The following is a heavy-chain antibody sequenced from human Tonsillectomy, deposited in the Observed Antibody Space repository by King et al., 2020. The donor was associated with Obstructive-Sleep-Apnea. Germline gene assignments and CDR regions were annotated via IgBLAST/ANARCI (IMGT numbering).Heavy chain of an antibody. Sequence: QLQESGPGLVKPSETLSLTCTVSGDSGASISNYYWSWIRQPPGKGLEWIGYMYYSGNTNFNPSLKSRVTISADSSKIQFSLRLSPGTAADTAVYYCARHRGVEDYGGYGDYFDYWGQGTLVTVSS. CDR2: MYYSGNT. V-gene: IGHV4-59*08. CDR3: ARHRGVEDYGGYGDYFDY. J-gene: IGHJ4*02. CDR1: GDSGASISNYY. D-gene: IGHD5-12*01.